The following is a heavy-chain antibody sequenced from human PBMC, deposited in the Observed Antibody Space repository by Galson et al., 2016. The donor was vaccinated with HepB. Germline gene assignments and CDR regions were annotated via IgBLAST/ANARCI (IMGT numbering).Heavy chain of an antibody. CDR2: ISGSSTYI. J-gene: IGHJ4*02. CDR3: ARGFGLEISK. CDR1: GFTFSNYN. Sequence: SLRLSCAGSGFTFSNYNMIWVRQAPGKGLEWVSSISGSSTYIHYADSVKGRFTISRVNAKNSLYLQMNSLGVEDTAVYYCARGFGLEISKWGQGSLVIVSA. D-gene: IGHD1-1*01. V-gene: IGHV3-21*01.